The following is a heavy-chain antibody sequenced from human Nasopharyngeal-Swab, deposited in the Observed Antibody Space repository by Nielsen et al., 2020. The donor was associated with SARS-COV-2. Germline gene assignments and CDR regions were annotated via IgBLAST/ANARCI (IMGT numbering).Heavy chain of an antibody. Sequence: VRQAPGKGLEWVSAISGSGGSTYYADSVKGRFTISRDNSKNTLYLQMGSLRAEDMAVYYCARDFGPSGWLYYFDYWGQGTLVTVSS. CDR2: ISGSGGST. D-gene: IGHD6-19*01. CDR3: ARDFGPSGWLYYFDY. V-gene: IGHV3-64*02. J-gene: IGHJ4*02.